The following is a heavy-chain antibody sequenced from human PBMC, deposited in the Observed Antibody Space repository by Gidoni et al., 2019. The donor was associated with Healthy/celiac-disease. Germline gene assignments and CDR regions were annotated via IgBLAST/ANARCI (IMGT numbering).Heavy chain of an antibody. V-gene: IGHV4-38-2*02. CDR1: GYSISSGYY. Sequence: QVQLQESGPGLVKPSETLSLTCTVSGYSISSGYYWGWIRQPQGKGLELIGSIYHSGTTSYNPSLKIRVTISVDTSKNQFSLKLSSVTAADTAVYYCASRYYDSSGYSLMDVWGQGTTVTVSS. CDR3: ASRYYDSSGYSLMDV. CDR2: IYHSGTT. D-gene: IGHD3-22*01. J-gene: IGHJ6*02.